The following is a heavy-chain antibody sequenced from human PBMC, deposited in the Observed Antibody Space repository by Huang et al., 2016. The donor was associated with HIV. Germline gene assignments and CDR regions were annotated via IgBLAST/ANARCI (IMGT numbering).Heavy chain of an antibody. CDR3: ARTAYSYGFRQGYNWFDP. J-gene: IGHJ5*02. Sequence: QVLLVQSGAEVRKPGSSVKVSCTAFGGTFSCYAISCVRQAPGQGLGWMGAISPTCGTANYTQKFQGRVHITVDESTNTGYMELTRLTSADTAVYYCARTAYSYGFRQGYNWFDPWGQGTPVTVSS. V-gene: IGHV1-69*13. CDR1: GGTFSCYA. CDR2: ISPTCGTA. D-gene: IGHD5-18*01.